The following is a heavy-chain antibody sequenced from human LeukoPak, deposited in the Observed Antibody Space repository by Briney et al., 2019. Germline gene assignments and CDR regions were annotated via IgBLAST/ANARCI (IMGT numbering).Heavy chain of an antibody. CDR1: GYTLTELS. J-gene: IGHJ4*02. V-gene: IGHV1-24*01. Sequence: ASVKVSCKVSGYTLTELSTHWVRQSPGKGLEWMGGFDPEDGETIYAQKFQGRVTMTEDTSTDTAYMELSSLRSEDTAVYYCATSKGLGSYGDLFDYWGQGTLVTVSS. CDR2: FDPEDGET. CDR3: ATSKGLGSYGDLFDY. D-gene: IGHD4-17*01.